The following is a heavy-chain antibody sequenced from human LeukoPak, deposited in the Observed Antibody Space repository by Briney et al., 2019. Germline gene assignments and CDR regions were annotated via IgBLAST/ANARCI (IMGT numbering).Heavy chain of an antibody. CDR1: GYTFTGYY. J-gene: IGHJ4*02. V-gene: IGHV1-2*06. D-gene: IGHD3-16*01. CDR2: INPNSGGT. Sequence: ASVKVSCKASGYTFTGYYMHWVRQAPGQGLEWMERINPNSGGTNYAQKFQGRVTMTRDTSISTAYMELSRLRSDDTAVYYCARAIDAYNYDYVWGGYYFDYWGQGTLVTVSS. CDR3: ARAIDAYNYDYVWGGYYFDY.